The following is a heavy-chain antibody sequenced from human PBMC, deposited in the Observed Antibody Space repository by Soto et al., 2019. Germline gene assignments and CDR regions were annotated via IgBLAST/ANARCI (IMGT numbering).Heavy chain of an antibody. J-gene: IGHJ4*02. V-gene: IGHV4-31*03. CDR1: GGSISSGGYY. CDR2: IYYSGST. D-gene: IGHD3-16*02. Sequence: QVQLQESGPGLVKPSQTLSLTCTVSGGSISSGGYYWSWIRQHPGKGLEWIGYIYYSGSTYYNPSLKSRVTISVDTSKNQFSLKLSSVTAADTAVYYCARGNYDYVWGSYRVNYFDYWGQGTLVTVSS. CDR3: ARGNYDYVWGSYRVNYFDY.